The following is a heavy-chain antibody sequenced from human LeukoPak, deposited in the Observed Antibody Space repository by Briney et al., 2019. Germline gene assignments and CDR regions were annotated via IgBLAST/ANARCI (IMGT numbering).Heavy chain of an antibody. CDR2: INPSGGST. CDR3: ARDLQTLYYFDY. V-gene: IGHV1-46*01. J-gene: IGHJ4*02. Sequence: ASVKVSCKASGYTFTSYYMHWVRQAPGQGLEGMGIINPSGGSTSYAQKFQGRVTMTRDTSTSTVYMELSSLRSEDTAVYYCARDLQTLYYFDYWGQGTLVTVSS. CDR1: GYTFTSYY. D-gene: IGHD4-11*01.